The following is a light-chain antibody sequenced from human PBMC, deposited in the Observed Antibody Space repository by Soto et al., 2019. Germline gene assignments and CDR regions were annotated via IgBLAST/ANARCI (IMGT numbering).Light chain of an antibody. CDR1: SSDVGGYNY. CDR3: SSYTSSSTLDL. J-gene: IGLJ2*01. CDR2: DVS. V-gene: IGLV2-14*01. Sequence: QSVLTQPASVSGSAGQSSTISCTGTSSDVGGYNYVSWYQQHPGKAPKLMIYDVSNRPSGVSNRFSGSKSGNRACLTISGLQAEDEADYYCSSYTSSSTLDLFGGGTTLTVL.